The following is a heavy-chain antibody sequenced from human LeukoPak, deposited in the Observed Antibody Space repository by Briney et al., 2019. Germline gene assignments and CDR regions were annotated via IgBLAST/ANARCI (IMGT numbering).Heavy chain of an antibody. V-gene: IGHV1-18*01. D-gene: IGHD2-2*01. CDR1: GYTFTNYG. CDR2: ISAYNGYT. CDR3: ARPQLLSPFDI. J-gene: IGHJ3*02. Sequence: GASVKVSCKASGYTFTNYGVSWVRQAPGQGLEWMGWISAYNGYTNYAQKFQFRVTMTTDTSTSTAYMELRSLTSDDTAVYYCARPQLLSPFDIWGQGTMVTVSS.